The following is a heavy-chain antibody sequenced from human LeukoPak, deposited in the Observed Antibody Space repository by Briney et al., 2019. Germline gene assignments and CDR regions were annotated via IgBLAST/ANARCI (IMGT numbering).Heavy chain of an antibody. Sequence: GGSLRLSCAASGFTFSSYWMHWVRQAPGKGLVWVSRIHSDGSSTSYADSVKGRFTISRDNVKNTLYLQMNSLRAEDTAVYYCARDPSNWNGYFDYWGQGTLVTVSS. J-gene: IGHJ4*02. CDR3: ARDPSNWNGYFDY. CDR2: IHSDGSST. D-gene: IGHD1-1*01. V-gene: IGHV3-74*01. CDR1: GFTFSSYW.